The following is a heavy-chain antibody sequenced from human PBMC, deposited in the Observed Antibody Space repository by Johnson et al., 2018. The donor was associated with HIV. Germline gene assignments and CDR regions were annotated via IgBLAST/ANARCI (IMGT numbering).Heavy chain of an antibody. D-gene: IGHD2-15*01. V-gene: IGHV3-74*02. CDR1: GFTFSSYW. CDR3: GRESTSGGTAFDI. J-gene: IGHJ3*02. Sequence: MLLVESGGGLIQPGGSLRLSCAASGFTFSSYWMHWVRQAPGKGLVWVSRINSDGSNTTYTDSVKGRFTISRDNAQKSLYLEMNTLRDEDTAVYYCGRESTSGGTAFDIWGQGTMVTVSS. CDR2: INSDGSNT.